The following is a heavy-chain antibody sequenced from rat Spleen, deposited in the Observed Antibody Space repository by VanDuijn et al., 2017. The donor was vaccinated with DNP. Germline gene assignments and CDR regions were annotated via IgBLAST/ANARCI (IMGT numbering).Heavy chain of an antibody. CDR1: RFTFNNYW. J-gene: IGHJ3*01. V-gene: IGHV5-31*01. CDR3: AIYFNSGDDWCAY. CDR2: ITSRGGRT. D-gene: IGHD1-1*01. Sequence: EVQLVESGGDLVQPGRSLRLSCVASRFTFNNYWMTWFRQVPGKGLEWVASITSRGGRTYYPDSVKGRFTLSRDNAKSTLYLQMNSLRSEDTATYYCAIYFNSGDDWCAYWGQGTLVIVSS.